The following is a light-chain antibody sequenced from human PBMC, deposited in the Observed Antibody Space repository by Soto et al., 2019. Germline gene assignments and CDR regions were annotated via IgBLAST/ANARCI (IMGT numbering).Light chain of an antibody. CDR1: SSDVGGYNY. V-gene: IGLV2-14*01. J-gene: IGLJ1*01. CDR3: SSYTSSSTYV. Sequence: QSALTPPASVSGSPGQSITISCTGTSSDVGGYNYVSWYQQHPGKAPKRMIYEVSNRPSGVSNRFSGSKSGNTASLTISRLQAEDEADYYCSSYTSSSTYVFGTGTKLTVL. CDR2: EVS.